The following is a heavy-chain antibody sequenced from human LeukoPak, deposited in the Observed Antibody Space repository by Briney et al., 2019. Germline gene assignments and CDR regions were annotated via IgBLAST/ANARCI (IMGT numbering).Heavy chain of an antibody. V-gene: IGHV4-59*08. Sequence: PSETLSLTCTVSGGSISSYYWSWIRQPPGKGPEWIGYIYYSGSTNYNPSLKSRVTISVDTSKNQFSLKLSSVTAADTAVYYCARLRRGTYFDYWGQGTLVTVSS. CDR3: ARLRRGTYFDY. CDR2: IYYSGST. CDR1: GGSISSYY. J-gene: IGHJ4*02. D-gene: IGHD3-16*01.